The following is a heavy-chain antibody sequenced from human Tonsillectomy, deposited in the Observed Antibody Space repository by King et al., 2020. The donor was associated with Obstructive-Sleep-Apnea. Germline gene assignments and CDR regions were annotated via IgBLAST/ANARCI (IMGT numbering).Heavy chain of an antibody. J-gene: IGHJ4*02. V-gene: IGHV4-39*07. Sequence: QMQLQESGPGLVKPSETLSLTCTVSGGSISSSTYYWGWIRQPPGKGLEWIGSIYYSGSTYYSPSLRSRVTISVDTSKNQFSLKVSSVTAADTAVYYCARVKAIAEAGPAERIDYWGQGTLVTVSS. CDR3: ARVKAIAEAGPAERIDY. CDR2: IYYSGST. D-gene: IGHD6-13*01. CDR1: GGSISSSTYY.